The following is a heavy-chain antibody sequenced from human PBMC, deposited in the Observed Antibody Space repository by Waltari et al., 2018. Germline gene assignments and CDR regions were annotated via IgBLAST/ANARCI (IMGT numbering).Heavy chain of an antibody. CDR2: FDPGEGET. V-gene: IGHV1-24*01. D-gene: IGHD2-15*01. Sequence: MHWVRQAPGKGLEWMGGFDPGEGETIYTQKFQGRVTMTEDASTDTAYMELSSLTSEDTAVYYCAARLPNQFYFDYWGQGTLVTVSS. J-gene: IGHJ4*02. CDR3: AARLPNQFYFDY.